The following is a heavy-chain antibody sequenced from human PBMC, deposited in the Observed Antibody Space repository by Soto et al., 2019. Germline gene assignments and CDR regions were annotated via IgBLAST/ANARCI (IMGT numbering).Heavy chain of an antibody. CDR2: INPNIGGT. CDR1: GYPFTGYY. J-gene: IGHJ4*02. V-gene: IGHV1-2*02. Sequence: ASVNVSSKASGYPFTGYYIHWLRQAPGQGSEWMGWINPNIGGTKYPQKCQGRVTMTMDTSIRTVHMSLTGLKSDDTDVYFCARDLAKGGGSAGFDDWGQGTLVTVSS. CDR3: ARDLAKGGGSAGFDD. D-gene: IGHD2-15*01.